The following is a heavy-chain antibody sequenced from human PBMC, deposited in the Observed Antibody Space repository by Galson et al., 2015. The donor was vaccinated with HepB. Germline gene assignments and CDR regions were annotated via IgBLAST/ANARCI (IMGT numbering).Heavy chain of an antibody. D-gene: IGHD3-10*01. CDR1: GFTFSDYA. J-gene: IGHJ4*02. Sequence: SLRLSCAASGFTFSDYAMTCVRQAPGKGLEWVSGISASGGSTDYAASVKGRFTFSRDNSKNTLYLQMNSLRAEDTAIYYCAKTRKVYYGSGSYLDYWGQGTLVIVSS. V-gene: IGHV3-23*01. CDR3: AKTRKVYYGSGSYLDY. CDR2: ISASGGST.